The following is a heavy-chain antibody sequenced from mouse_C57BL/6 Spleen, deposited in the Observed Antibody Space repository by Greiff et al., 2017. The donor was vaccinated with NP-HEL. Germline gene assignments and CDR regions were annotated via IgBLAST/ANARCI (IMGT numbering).Heavy chain of an antibody. Sequence: VHVKQSGPELVKPGASVKISCKASGYSFTGYFMNWVKQSHGKSLEWIGRINPYNGDTFYNQKFKGKATLTVDKSSSTADMEILSLTSEDFAVYYCAYGYYEDYYAMDYWGQGTSVTVSS. CDR3: AYGYYEDYYAMDY. CDR1: GYSFTGYF. CDR2: INPYNGDT. D-gene: IGHD2-3*01. J-gene: IGHJ4*01. V-gene: IGHV1-37*01.